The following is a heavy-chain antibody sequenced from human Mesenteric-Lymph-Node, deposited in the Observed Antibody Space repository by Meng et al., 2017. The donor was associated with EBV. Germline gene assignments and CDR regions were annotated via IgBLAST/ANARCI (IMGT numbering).Heavy chain of an antibody. J-gene: IGHJ4*02. Sequence: QVQLVQVGAEVKKPGASVKVSCKASGYTFTGYYMHWVRQAPGQGLEWMGRINPNSGGTNYAQKFQGRVTMTRDTSISTAYMELSRLRSDDTAVYYCARSDSSSWSDFDYWGQGTLVTVSS. CDR3: ARSDSSSWSDFDY. V-gene: IGHV1-2*06. CDR2: INPNSGGT. CDR1: GYTFTGYY. D-gene: IGHD6-13*01.